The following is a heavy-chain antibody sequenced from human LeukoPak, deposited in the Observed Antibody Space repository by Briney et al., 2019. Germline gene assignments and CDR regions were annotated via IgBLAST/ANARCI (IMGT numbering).Heavy chain of an antibody. CDR1: RFTFSSYA. V-gene: IGHV3-23*01. J-gene: IGHJ4*02. Sequence: GGSLRLSCAASRFTFSSYAMSWVRQAPGKGLEWVSAISGSGGSTYYADSVKGRFTISRDNSKNTLYLQMNSLRAEDTAVYYCAKDRDDILTGYIPFDYWGQGTLVTVSS. CDR3: AKDRDDILTGYIPFDY. D-gene: IGHD3-9*01. CDR2: ISGSGGST.